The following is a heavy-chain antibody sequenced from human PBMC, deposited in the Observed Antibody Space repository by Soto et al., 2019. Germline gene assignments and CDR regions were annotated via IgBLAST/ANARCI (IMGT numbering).Heavy chain of an antibody. CDR1: GYTFTGYY. V-gene: IGHV1-2*02. J-gene: IGHJ5*02. D-gene: IGHD3-9*01. Sequence: GASVKVSCKASGYTFTGYYMHWVRQAPGQGREWMGWINPNSGGTNYAQKFQGRVTMTRDTYISTAYMELSRLRSDDTAVYDCARGRGRTDALRYIEGDWFDPWGQGTLVTVSS. CDR2: INPNSGGT. CDR3: ARGRGRTDALRYIEGDWFDP.